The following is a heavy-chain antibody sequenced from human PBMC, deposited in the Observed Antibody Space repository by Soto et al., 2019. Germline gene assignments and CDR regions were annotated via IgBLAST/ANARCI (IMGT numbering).Heavy chain of an antibody. CDR1: GYTFTRSG. D-gene: IGHD6-19*01. CDR2: ISSYSGDT. J-gene: IGHJ6*02. V-gene: IGHV1-18*01. Sequence: ASVKVSCKASGYTFTRSGISWVRQAPGQGPEWMGWISSYSGDTNYAQTFQGRVTMTTDTSTSTAYMELRSLRSDDTAVYYCARHKPNSDGWYYYGMDVSGQGTTVTVSS. CDR3: ARHKPNSDGWYYYGMDV.